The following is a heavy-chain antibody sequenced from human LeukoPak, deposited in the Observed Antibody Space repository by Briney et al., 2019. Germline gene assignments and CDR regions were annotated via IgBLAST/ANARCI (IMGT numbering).Heavy chain of an antibody. Sequence: QSGGSLRLSCAASGFTFSSYAMSWVRQAPGKGLEWVSAISGSGGSTYYADSVKGRFTISRDNSKNTLYLQMNSLRAEDTAVYYCAKRDYDSSGYYSVGGWGQGTLVTVSS. CDR1: GFTFSSYA. D-gene: IGHD3-22*01. CDR3: AKRDYDSSGYYSVGG. V-gene: IGHV3-23*01. J-gene: IGHJ4*02. CDR2: ISGSGGST.